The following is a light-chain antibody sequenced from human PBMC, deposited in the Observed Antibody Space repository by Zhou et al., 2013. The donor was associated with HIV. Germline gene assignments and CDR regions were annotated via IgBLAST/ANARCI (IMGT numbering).Light chain of an antibody. CDR1: QSLLHSNGYNY. CDR3: MQALQTPQIT. J-gene: IGKJ4*01. CDR2: LGS. Sequence: DIVMTQSPLSLPVTPGEPASISCRSSQSLLHSNGYNYLDWYLQKPGQSPQLLIYLGSNRASGVPDRFSGSGSGTDFTLKISRVEAEDVGVYYCMQALQTPQITFGEGPRWRSN. V-gene: IGKV2-28*01.